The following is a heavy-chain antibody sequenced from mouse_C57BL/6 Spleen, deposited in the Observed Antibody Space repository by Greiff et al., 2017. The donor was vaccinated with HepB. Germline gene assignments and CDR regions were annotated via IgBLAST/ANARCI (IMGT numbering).Heavy chain of an antibody. CDR1: GYAFSSSW. Sequence: VQLQQSGPELVKPGASVKISCKASGYAFSSSWMNWVKQRPGKGLEWIGRIYPGDGDTNYNGKFKGKATLTADKSSSTASMQLSSLTSEDSAVYFCARNDGYPYYFDYWGQGTTLTVSS. J-gene: IGHJ2*01. D-gene: IGHD2-3*01. CDR3: ARNDGYPYYFDY. CDR2: IYPGDGDT. V-gene: IGHV1-82*01.